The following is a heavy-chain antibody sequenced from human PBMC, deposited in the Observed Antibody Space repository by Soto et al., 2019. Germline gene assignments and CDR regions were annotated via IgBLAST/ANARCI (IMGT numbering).Heavy chain of an antibody. J-gene: IGHJ4*02. CDR3: AREQYSMVRGVIPY. Sequence: GGSLRLSCAASGFTFSTYAMSWVRQAPGKGLEWVSSFSGPGGGPYYADSVKGRFTISRDDSKNTLYLQMNSLRAEDTAVYYCAREQYSMVRGVIPYWGQGTLVTVSS. V-gene: IGHV3-23*01. CDR1: GFTFSTYA. CDR2: FSGPGGGP. D-gene: IGHD3-10*01.